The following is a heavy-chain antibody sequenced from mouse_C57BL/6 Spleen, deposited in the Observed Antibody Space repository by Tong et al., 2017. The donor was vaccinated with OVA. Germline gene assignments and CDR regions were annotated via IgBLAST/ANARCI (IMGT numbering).Heavy chain of an antibody. CDR1: GYTFTDYN. Sequence: EVQLQESGPELVKPGASVKISCKASGYTFTDYNMHWVKQSHGKGLEWIGYINPKNGGTSYNQKFKGKATLTVNKSSSTAYMELRSLTSEDSAVYYCARAGGYGYDEDFYAMDYWGQGTSVTVSS. D-gene: IGHD2-2*01. V-gene: IGHV1-22*01. CDR3: ARAGGYGYDEDFYAMDY. J-gene: IGHJ4*01. CDR2: INPKNGGT.